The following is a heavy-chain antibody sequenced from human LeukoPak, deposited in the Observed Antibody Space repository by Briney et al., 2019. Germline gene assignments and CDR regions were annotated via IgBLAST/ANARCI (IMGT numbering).Heavy chain of an antibody. CDR3: ASTVVTSSYYYYMDV. J-gene: IGHJ6*03. CDR2: ISAYNGNT. D-gene: IGHD3-22*01. Sequence: ASVKVSCKASGYTFTSYGISWVRQAPGQGLEWMGWISAYNGNTNYAQKLQGRVTMTTDTFTSTAYMELRSLRSDDTAVYYCASTVVTSSYYYYMDVWGKGTTVTVSS. CDR1: GYTFTSYG. V-gene: IGHV1-18*01.